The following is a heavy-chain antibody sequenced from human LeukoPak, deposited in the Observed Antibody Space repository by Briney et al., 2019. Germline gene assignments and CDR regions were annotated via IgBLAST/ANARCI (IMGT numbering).Heavy chain of an antibody. CDR3: SGYSSGWTYYFDY. D-gene: IGHD6-19*01. J-gene: IGHJ4*02. CDR1: GFTFSSYS. Sequence: GGSLRLSCAASGFTFSSYSMNWVRQAPGMGLEWVSSISSSSSYIYYADSVKGRFTISRDNAKNSLYLQMNSLRAEDTAVYYCSGYSSGWTYYFDYWGQGTLVTVSS. V-gene: IGHV3-21*01. CDR2: ISSSSSYI.